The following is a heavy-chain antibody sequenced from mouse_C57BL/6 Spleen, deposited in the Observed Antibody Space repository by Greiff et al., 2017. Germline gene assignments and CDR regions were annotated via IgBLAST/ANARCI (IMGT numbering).Heavy chain of an antibody. V-gene: IGHV1-55*01. CDR2: IYPGSGST. CDR1: GYTFTSYW. CDR3: ARDWGPYYYGSSYPFAY. D-gene: IGHD1-1*01. Sequence: VQLQQPGAELVKPGASVKLSCKASGYTFTSYWITWVKQRPGQGLEWIGVIYPGSGSTNYNEKFKSKATLTVDTSSSTAYMQLSSLTSEDSAVYYGARDWGPYYYGSSYPFAYWGQGTLVTVSA. J-gene: IGHJ3*01.